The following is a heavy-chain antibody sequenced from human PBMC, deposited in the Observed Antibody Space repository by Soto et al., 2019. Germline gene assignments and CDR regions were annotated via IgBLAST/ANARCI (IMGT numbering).Heavy chain of an antibody. Sequence: GGSRRLSCAASGFTFSSYAMSWVRQAPGKGLEWVSAISGSGGSTYYADSVKGRFTISRDNSKNTLYLQMNSLRAEDTAVYYCAKGTTGAWYNWFDPWGQGTLVTVSS. CDR3: AKGTTGAWYNWFDP. CDR2: ISGSGGST. D-gene: IGHD4-4*01. J-gene: IGHJ5*02. CDR1: GFTFSSYA. V-gene: IGHV3-23*01.